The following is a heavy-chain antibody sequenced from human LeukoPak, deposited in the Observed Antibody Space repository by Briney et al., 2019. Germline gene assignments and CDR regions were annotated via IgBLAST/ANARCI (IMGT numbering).Heavy chain of an antibody. D-gene: IGHD2-8*01. V-gene: IGHV3-23*01. J-gene: IGHJ4*02. Sequence: GGSLRLSCAASGFTFSSYAMSWVRQAPGKGLEWVSAISGSGGSTYYADSVKGRFTISRDNSKNTLYLQMNSLRAEDTAVYYCARDLGYCTNGVCHTMFDYWGQGTLVAVSS. CDR3: ARDLGYCTNGVCHTMFDY. CDR2: ISGSGGST. CDR1: GFTFSSYA.